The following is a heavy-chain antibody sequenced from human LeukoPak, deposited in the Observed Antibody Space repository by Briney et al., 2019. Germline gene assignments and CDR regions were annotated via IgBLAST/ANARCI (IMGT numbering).Heavy chain of an antibody. CDR3: ARGVSAAGTRFDP. CDR1: GGSFRGYY. Sequence: SETLSLTCAVYGGSFRGYYWSWIRQPPGKGLEWIGEINHSGSTNYNPSLKSRVTISVDTSKNQFSLKLSSVTAADTAVYYCARGVSAAGTRFDPWGQGTLVTVSS. CDR2: INHSGST. D-gene: IGHD6-13*01. J-gene: IGHJ5*02. V-gene: IGHV4-34*01.